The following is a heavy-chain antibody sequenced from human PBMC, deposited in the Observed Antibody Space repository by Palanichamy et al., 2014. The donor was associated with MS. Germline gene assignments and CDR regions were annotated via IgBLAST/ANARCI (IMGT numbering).Heavy chain of an antibody. Sequence: EVQLVESGGDLVQPGGSLRLSCAASGFTFTTYSMNWARQAPGKGLEWVSYISSSSSTIYYADSVKGRFTISRDNAKNSLYLQMNSLRDEDTAVYYCAREYSSSSGRAFDYWGQGTLVTVSS. CDR1: GFTFTTYS. CDR2: ISSSSSTI. V-gene: IGHV3-48*02. CDR3: AREYSSSSGRAFDY. D-gene: IGHD6-6*01. J-gene: IGHJ4*02.